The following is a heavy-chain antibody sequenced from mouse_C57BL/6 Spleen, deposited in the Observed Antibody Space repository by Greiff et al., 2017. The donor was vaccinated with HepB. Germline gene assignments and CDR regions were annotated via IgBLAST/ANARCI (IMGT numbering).Heavy chain of an antibody. CDR1: GYTFTSYW. Sequence: VQLQQPGAELVMPGASVKLSCKASGYTFTSYWMHWVKQRPGQGLEWIGEIDPSDSYTNYNQKFKGKSTLTVDKSSSTAYMQLSSLTSEDSAVYYCARSVSASGYAMDYWGQGTSVTVSS. V-gene: IGHV1-69*01. J-gene: IGHJ4*01. D-gene: IGHD6-2*01. CDR2: IDPSDSYT. CDR3: ARSVSASGYAMDY.